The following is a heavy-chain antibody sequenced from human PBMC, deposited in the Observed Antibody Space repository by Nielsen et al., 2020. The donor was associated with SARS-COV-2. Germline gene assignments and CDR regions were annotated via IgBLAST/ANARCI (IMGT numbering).Heavy chain of an antibody. D-gene: IGHD4-17*01. CDR1: GDSVSSSSAA. Sequence: LRLSCAISGDSVSSSSAAWNWIRQSPSRGLEWLGRTYYRSKWYNDYPVSVKSRITINPDTSKNQFSLHLNSVTPEDTAVYYCARARGAYGDYYYYYYTDVWGKGTTVTVSS. CDR2: TYYRSKWYN. V-gene: IGHV6-1*01. CDR3: ARARGAYGDYYYYYYTDV. J-gene: IGHJ6*03.